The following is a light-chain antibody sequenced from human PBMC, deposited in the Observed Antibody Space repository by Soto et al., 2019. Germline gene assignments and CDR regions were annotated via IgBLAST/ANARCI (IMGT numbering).Light chain of an antibody. Sequence: EIVLTQSPGTLSLSPGERATLSCRASQSVSSSYLAWYQQKPGQAPRLLMYGASTGATGIPARFSGSGSGTEFTLTISSLQSEDFAVYYCQQYSSWVWTFGQGTRVEIK. CDR1: QSVSSSY. CDR3: QQYSSWVWT. J-gene: IGKJ1*01. CDR2: GAS. V-gene: IGKV3-20*01.